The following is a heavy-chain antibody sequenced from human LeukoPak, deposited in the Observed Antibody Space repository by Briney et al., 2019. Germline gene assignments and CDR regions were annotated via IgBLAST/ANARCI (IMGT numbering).Heavy chain of an antibody. Sequence: PGGSLRLSCAVSGFSFSNYWMHWVRQAPGKGLEWVSYISTDSDSIYYADSVKGRFTISRDNAKNSLYLQMNSLRDEDTAVYYCAIDAWDLPLGAFDIWGQGTMVTVSS. D-gene: IGHD1-26*01. CDR1: GFSFSNYW. CDR2: ISTDSDSI. CDR3: AIDAWDLPLGAFDI. V-gene: IGHV3-48*02. J-gene: IGHJ3*02.